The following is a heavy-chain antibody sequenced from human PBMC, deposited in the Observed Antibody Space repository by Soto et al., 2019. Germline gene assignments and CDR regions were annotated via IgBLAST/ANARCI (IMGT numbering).Heavy chain of an antibody. J-gene: IGHJ6*02. CDR1: CASITSGGSY. CDR2: ILYSDKN. V-gene: IGHV4-31*03. Sequence: PSETLSLTCSVSCASITSGGSYWTWIRPHQGKVLEWIGNILYSDKNYYNPSLTRRVTISLDTSKNQFSLKVNSVTAADTAVYYCVRYRGITLRMDVWGQGTTVTVSS. CDR3: VRYRGITLRMDV. D-gene: IGHD3-10*01.